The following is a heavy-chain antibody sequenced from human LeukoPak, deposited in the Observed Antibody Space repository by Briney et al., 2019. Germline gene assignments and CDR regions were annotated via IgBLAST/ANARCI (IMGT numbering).Heavy chain of an antibody. CDR3: AKDLEPGY. CDR1: GFTFSSYG. CDR2: ISSSGSTI. J-gene: IGHJ4*02. Sequence: GGSLRLSCAASGFTFSSYGMHWVRQAPGKGLEWVSCISSSGSTIYYADSVKGRFTISRDNSKNTLYLQMNSLRAEDTAVYYCAKDLEPGYWGQGTLVTVSS. V-gene: IGHV3-48*01.